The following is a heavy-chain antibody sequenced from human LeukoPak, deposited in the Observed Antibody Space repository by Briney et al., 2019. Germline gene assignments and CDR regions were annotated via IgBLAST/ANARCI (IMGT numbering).Heavy chain of an antibody. D-gene: IGHD6-13*01. V-gene: IGHV3-30*02. J-gene: IGHJ3*02. CDR3: ATLGGYSSSWYFDAFDI. Sequence: PGGSLRLSCAASGFTFSSYGMHWVRQAPGKGLEWVAFIRYDGSNKYYADSVKGRFTISRDNSKNTLYLQMNSLRAEDTAVYYCATLGGYSSSWYFDAFDIWGQGTMVTVSS. CDR2: IRYDGSNK. CDR1: GFTFSSYG.